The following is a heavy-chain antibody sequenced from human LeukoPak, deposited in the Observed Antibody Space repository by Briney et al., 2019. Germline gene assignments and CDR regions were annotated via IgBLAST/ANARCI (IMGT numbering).Heavy chain of an antibody. D-gene: IGHD5-18*01. CDR3: ARLHLGGYSYGYDYYYGMDV. Sequence: SETLSLTCTVSGGSISSYYWSWIRQPPGKGLEWIGYIYYSGSTNYNPSLKSRVTISVDTSKNQFSLKLSSVTAADTAVYYCARLHLGGYSYGYDYYYGMDVWGQGTTVTVSS. CDR2: IYYSGST. J-gene: IGHJ6*02. V-gene: IGHV4-59*08. CDR1: GGSISSYY.